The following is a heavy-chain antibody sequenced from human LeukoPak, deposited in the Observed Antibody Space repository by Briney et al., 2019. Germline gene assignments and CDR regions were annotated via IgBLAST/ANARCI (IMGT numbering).Heavy chain of an antibody. Sequence: GESLKISCKCSGYRFTSSWIAWVRQMPGEGLECMGIIYPPDSETRYSPPLQGHVTISLDKPLRTASPQWSTLQAPHTPMYFCARQGCGTTSCHTIENWGQGTLVTVSS. J-gene: IGHJ4*02. CDR1: GYRFTSSW. CDR3: ARQGCGTTSCHTIEN. D-gene: IGHD2-2*01. V-gene: IGHV5-51*01. CDR2: IYPPDSET.